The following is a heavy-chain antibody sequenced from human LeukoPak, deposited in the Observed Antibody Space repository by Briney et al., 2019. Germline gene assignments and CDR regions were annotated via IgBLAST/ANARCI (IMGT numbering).Heavy chain of an antibody. D-gene: IGHD6-6*01. CDR2: INPNSGGT. J-gene: IGHJ4*02. Sequence: GVPVKVSCKASGYTFTGYYMHWVRQAPGQGLEWMGWINPNSGGTNYAQKFQGRVTMTRDTSISTAYMELSRLRSDDTAVYYCARGGLGSSSSVDYWGQGTLVTVSS. CDR1: GYTFTGYY. CDR3: ARGGLGSSSSVDY. V-gene: IGHV1-2*02.